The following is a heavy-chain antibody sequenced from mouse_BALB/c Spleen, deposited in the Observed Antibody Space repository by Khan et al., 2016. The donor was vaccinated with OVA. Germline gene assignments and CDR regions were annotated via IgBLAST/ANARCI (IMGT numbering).Heavy chain of an antibody. CDR3: ARLAYYYYSEGFAY. V-gene: IGHV5-6*01. D-gene: IGHD1-1*01. CDR1: GFTFSTYG. Sequence: EVQLVESGGDLVKPGGSLKLSCAASGFTFSTYGMSWVSQTPDKRLEWVATISTGGSYTYYPDSVKGRFTISRDNAKNTLYLQMSSLKSEDTAVFYCARLAYYYYSEGFAYWGQGTLVTVSA. J-gene: IGHJ3*01. CDR2: ISTGGSYT.